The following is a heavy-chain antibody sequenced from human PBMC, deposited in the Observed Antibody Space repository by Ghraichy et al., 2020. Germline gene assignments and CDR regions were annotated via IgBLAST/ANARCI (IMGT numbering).Heavy chain of an antibody. CDR3: ARGMVRGSSWPRFDY. CDR2: ISAYNGNT. V-gene: IGHV1-18*01. Sequence: ASVKVSCKASGYTFTSYGISWVRQAPGQGLEWMGWISAYNGNTNYAQKLQGRVTMTTDTSTSTAYMELRSLRSYDTVVYYCARGMVRGSSWPRFDYWGQGTLVTVSS. D-gene: IGHD6-13*01. CDR1: GYTFTSYG. J-gene: IGHJ4*02.